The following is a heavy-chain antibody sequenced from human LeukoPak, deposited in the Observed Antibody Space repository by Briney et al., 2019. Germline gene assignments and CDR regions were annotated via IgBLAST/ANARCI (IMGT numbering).Heavy chain of an antibody. D-gene: IGHD6-19*01. J-gene: IGHJ3*02. V-gene: IGHV4-39*07. CDR1: GCSISSSSYY. Sequence: SGTLSLTCTVSGCSISSSSYYWGWLRPPPGKGLVWIGSIYYSGSTYYSPALKSLIIISVDTSKNQLFLKLSSVTEDATAVYYRARATAVLAGDAFDIWGQETMVTVSS. CDR2: IYYSGST. CDR3: ARATAVLAGDAFDI.